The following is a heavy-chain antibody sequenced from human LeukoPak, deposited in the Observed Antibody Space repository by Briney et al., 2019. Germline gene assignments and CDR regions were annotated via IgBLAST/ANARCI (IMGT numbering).Heavy chain of an antibody. V-gene: IGHV3-21*01. CDR2: ISSSSSYI. CDR3: ARDLPSIAARFGLFDY. J-gene: IGHJ4*02. D-gene: IGHD6-6*01. CDR1: GFTFSSYS. Sequence: GGSLRLSCAASGFTFSSYSMNWVRQAPGKGLEWVSSISSSSSYIYYADSVKGRFTISRDNAKNSLYLQMNSLRAEDTAVYYCARDLPSIAARFGLFDYWGQGTLVIVSS.